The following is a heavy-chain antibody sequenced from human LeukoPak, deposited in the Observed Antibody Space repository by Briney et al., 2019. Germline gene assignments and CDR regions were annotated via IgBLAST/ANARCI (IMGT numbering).Heavy chain of an antibody. J-gene: IGHJ5*02. Sequence: PSETLSLTCTVSGGSISSYYWSWIRQPPGKGLEWIGYIYYSGSTNYNPSLKSRVTISVDTSKNQFSLKLSSVTAADTAVYYCARVIAVAGRNWLDPWGQGTLVTVSS. CDR2: IYYSGST. CDR1: GGSISSYY. CDR3: ARVIAVAGRNWLDP. V-gene: IGHV4-59*01. D-gene: IGHD6-19*01.